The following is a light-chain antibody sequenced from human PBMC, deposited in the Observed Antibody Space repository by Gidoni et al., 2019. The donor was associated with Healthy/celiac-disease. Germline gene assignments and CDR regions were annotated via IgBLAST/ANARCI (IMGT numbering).Light chain of an antibody. CDR3: QQYGSSPT. V-gene: IGKV3-20*01. CDR2: GAS. J-gene: IGKJ5*01. CDR1: QSVSSSY. Sequence: ELVLTQPPGTLSLSPGERATLSCRVSQSVSSSYLAWYQQKPGQAHRLLIYGASSRATGIPDRFSGSGSGTDFTLTISRLEPEDFAVYYCQQYGSSPTFGQGTRLEIK.